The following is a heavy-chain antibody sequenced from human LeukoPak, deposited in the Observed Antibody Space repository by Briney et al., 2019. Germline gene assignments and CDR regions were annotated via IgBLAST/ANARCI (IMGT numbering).Heavy chain of an antibody. CDR1: GFTFSSYD. V-gene: IGHV3-30*02. Sequence: GGSLRLSCAASGFTFSSYDMHWVRQAPGKGLEWVTFIQSDGSNKYYADSVKGRFTISRDNSKNTLYLQMKSLRAEDTAVYYCASLTMIVANFDYWGQGTLVTVSS. J-gene: IGHJ4*02. D-gene: IGHD3-22*01. CDR2: IQSDGSNK. CDR3: ASLTMIVANFDY.